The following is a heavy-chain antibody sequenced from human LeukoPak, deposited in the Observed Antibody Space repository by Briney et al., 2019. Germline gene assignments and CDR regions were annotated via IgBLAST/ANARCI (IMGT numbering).Heavy chain of an antibody. J-gene: IGHJ4*02. Sequence: GRSLRLSCAASGFTFDDYAMHWVRQAPGKGLEWVSGISWNSGSIGYADSVKGRFTISRDNAKNSLYLQMNSLRAEDTALYYCAKDLGGSYYSFDYWGQGTLVTVSS. V-gene: IGHV3-9*01. CDR1: GFTFDDYA. CDR3: AKDLGGSYYSFDY. CDR2: ISWNSGSI. D-gene: IGHD1-26*01.